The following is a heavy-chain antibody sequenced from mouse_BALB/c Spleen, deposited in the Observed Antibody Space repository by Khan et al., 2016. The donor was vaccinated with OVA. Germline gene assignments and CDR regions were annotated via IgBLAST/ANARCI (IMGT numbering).Heavy chain of an antibody. Sequence: EVELVESGGDLVKPGGSLKFSCAASGFTFSSYSMSWVRQTPDKRLEWVATISSSGDYTYYSDNVKGRFTISRDNAKNTLYLQMSSLKSEDTAMYYCASHLTGSFAYWGQGTLVTVSA. CDR1: GFTFSSYS. D-gene: IGHD4-1*01. CDR3: ASHLTGSFAY. CDR2: ISSSGDYT. V-gene: IGHV5-6*01. J-gene: IGHJ3*01.